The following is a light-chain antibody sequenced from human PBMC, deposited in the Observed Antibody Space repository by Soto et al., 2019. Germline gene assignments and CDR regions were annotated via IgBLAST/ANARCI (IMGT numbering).Light chain of an antibody. CDR3: QQRSNWPPALT. CDR1: QSVSSSY. CDR2: GAS. V-gene: IGKV3D-20*02. J-gene: IGKJ4*01. Sequence: EIVLTQSPCTLSVSPGERATLSCRASQSVSSSYLAWYQQKPGQAPRLLIYGASSRATGIPDRFSGSGSGTDFTLTIARLEPGDFAVYYCQQRSNWPPALTFGGGTKVDIK.